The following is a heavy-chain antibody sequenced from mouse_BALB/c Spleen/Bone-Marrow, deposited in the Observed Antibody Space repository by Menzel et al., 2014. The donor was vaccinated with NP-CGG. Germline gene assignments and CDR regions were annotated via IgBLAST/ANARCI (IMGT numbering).Heavy chain of an antibody. CDR1: GLDFSRYW. CDR3: AKLNYYGNLFV. V-gene: IGHV4-1*02. CDR2: IDPHSSTI. J-gene: IGHJ1*01. D-gene: IGHD1-1*01. Sequence: EVHLVESGGGLVQPGGSLKLSCAASGLDFSRYWMSWVRQAPGKGLEWIGEIDPHSSTINYTPSLKDKFIISRDNAKNTLYLQMSKVRSEDTAFYYCAKLNYYGNLFVWGAGTTVTVSS.